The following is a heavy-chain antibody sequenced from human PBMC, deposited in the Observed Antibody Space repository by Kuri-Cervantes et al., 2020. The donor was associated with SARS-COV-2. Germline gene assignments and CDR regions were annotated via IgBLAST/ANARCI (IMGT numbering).Heavy chain of an antibody. CDR3: AREAWEGYFDY. D-gene: IGHD1-26*01. J-gene: IGHJ4*02. V-gene: IGHV3-21*01. Sequence: GGSLRLSCGASGFTFKTYTMNWVRQAPGKALQWISSISGSGSYIYYADSLRCRFTISRDDAKNSLYLQMNSLRAEETAVYYCAREAWEGYFDYWGQGTLVTVSS. CDR1: GFTFKTYT. CDR2: ISGSGSYI.